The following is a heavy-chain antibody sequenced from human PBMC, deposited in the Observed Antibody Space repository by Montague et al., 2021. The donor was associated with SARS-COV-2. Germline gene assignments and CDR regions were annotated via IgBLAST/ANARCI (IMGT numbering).Heavy chain of an antibody. V-gene: IGHV2-70*11. CDR1: GFSLSTSGMC. CDR3: ARTTPAVMAFDY. Sequence: PALVKPTQTLTLTCTFSGFSLSTSGMCVSWIRQPPGKALEWLARIDWDDDEYYSTSLKTRLTISKDTSKNQVALTMTNMDPVDTATYYCARTTPAVMAFDYWGQGTLVTVSS. D-gene: IGHD2-21*01. J-gene: IGHJ4*02. CDR2: IDWDDDE.